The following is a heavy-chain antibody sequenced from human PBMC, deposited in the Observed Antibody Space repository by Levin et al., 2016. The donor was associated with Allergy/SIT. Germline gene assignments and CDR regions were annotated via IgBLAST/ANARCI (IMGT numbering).Heavy chain of an antibody. CDR3: AKVLSSISARPFDY. V-gene: IGHV3-21*04. Sequence: GESLKISCAASGFTFTSYTMNWVRQAPGKGLEWVSSITGGDYMLYADSLKGRFTISRDNTKNSLYLQMNSLRAEDTAVYYCAKVLSSISARPFDYWGQGTLVTVSS. CDR1: GFTFTSYT. CDR2: ITGGDYM. D-gene: IGHD6-6*01. J-gene: IGHJ4*02.